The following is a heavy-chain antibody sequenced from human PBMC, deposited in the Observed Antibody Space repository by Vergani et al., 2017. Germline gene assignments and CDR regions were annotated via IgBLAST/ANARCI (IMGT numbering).Heavy chain of an antibody. Sequence: QVQLQESGPGLVKPSETLSLTCAVYGGSFSGYYWSWIRQPPGKGLEWIGEINHSGSTYYNPSLKSRVTISVDRSKNQFSLKLSSVTAADTAVYYCARRGTGYCSGGSCYGSGEDYNWFDPWGQGTLVTVSS. CDR1: GGSFSGYY. CDR3: ARRGTGYCSGGSCYGSGEDYNWFDP. D-gene: IGHD2-15*01. CDR2: INHSGST. V-gene: IGHV4-34*09. J-gene: IGHJ5*02.